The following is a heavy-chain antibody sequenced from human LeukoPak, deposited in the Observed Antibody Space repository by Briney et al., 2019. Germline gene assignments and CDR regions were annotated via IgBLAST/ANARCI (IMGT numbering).Heavy chain of an antibody. V-gene: IGHV3-48*04. CDR1: GFTFSTYS. Sequence: AGGSLRLSCAGSGFTFSTYSMNWVRQAPGKGLEWVSYISSSSSTIYYADSVKGRFTISRDNAKNSLYLQMNSLRAEDTALYYCAKDINYYDSSGYPFGLFDYWGQGTLVTVSS. D-gene: IGHD3-22*01. CDR3: AKDINYYDSSGYPFGLFDY. CDR2: ISSSSSTI. J-gene: IGHJ4*02.